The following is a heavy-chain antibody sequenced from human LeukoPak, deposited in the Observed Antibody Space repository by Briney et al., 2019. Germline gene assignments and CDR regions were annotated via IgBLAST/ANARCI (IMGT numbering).Heavy chain of an antibody. Sequence: GGSLRLSCAASGFTFNSYSMNWVRQAPGKGLEWVSSISSSSSYIYYADSVKGRFTISRDNAKNSLYLQMNSLRAEDTAIYYCAEDVVVIVAAKPGIWGQGTLVTVSS. CDR1: GFTFNSYS. J-gene: IGHJ4*02. CDR3: AEDVVVIVAAKPGI. V-gene: IGHV3-21*04. D-gene: IGHD2-15*01. CDR2: ISSSSSYI.